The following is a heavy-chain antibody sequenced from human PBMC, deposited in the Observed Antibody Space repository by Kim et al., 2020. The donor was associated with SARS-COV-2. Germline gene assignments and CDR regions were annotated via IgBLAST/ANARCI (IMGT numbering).Heavy chain of an antibody. D-gene: IGHD3-22*01. Sequence: GRLTISSDNSKNTLDLQMNSLRAEDTAVYYCARDPPKGGYYDSSGYYFDYWGQGTLVTVSS. CDR3: ARDPPKGGYYDSSGYYFDY. V-gene: IGHV3-30*01. J-gene: IGHJ4*02.